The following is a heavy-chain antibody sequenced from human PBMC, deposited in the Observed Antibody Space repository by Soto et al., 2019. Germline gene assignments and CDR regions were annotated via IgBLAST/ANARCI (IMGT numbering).Heavy chain of an antibody. V-gene: IGHV4-30-4*01. CDR3: ARVYYDFWSGYYPYYFDY. CDR2: IYYSGST. CDR1: GGSISSGDYY. J-gene: IGHJ4*02. Sequence: SETLSLTCTVSGGSISSGDYYWSWIRQPPGKGLEWIGYIYYSGSTYYNPSLKSRVTISVDTSKNQFSLKLSSVTAADTAVYYCARVYYDFWSGYYPYYFDYWGQGTLVTVSS. D-gene: IGHD3-3*01.